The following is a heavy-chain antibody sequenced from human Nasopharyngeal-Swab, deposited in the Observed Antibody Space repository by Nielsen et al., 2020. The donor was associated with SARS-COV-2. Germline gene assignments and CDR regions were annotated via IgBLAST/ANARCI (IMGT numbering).Heavy chain of an antibody. CDR3: AKGAAMVIRGHYYYYGMDV. Sequence: GESLKISCAASGFTVSSNYMSWVRQAPGKGLDWVSVIYSGGSTYYADSVKGRFTISRDNSKNTLYLQMNSLRAEDTAVYYCAKGAAMVIRGHYYYYGMDVWGQGTTVTVSS. D-gene: IGHD5-18*01. CDR2: IYSGGST. J-gene: IGHJ6*02. V-gene: IGHV3-53*01. CDR1: GFTVSSNY.